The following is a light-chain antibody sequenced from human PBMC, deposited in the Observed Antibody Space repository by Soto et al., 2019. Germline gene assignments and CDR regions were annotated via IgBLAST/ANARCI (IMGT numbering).Light chain of an antibody. CDR1: QSVSSY. CDR3: QQRSNWPLT. V-gene: IGKV3-11*01. CDR2: DAS. Sequence: EIVLTQSPATLSLSPGERATLSCRASQSVSSYLAWYQQKPGQAPRLLIYDASNRATGIPAWFSGSGSGTDFTRAIRSLEPEDFAVYYCQQRSNWPLTFGGGTKVEIK. J-gene: IGKJ4*01.